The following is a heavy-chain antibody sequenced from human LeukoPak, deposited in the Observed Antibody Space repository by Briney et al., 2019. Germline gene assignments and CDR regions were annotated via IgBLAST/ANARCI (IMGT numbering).Heavy chain of an antibody. CDR1: GGSFSSNY. D-gene: IGHD3-10*01. J-gene: IGHJ5*02. V-gene: IGHV4-34*01. CDR3: AREGHGSWSYYPGP. CDR2: ITHRGST. Sequence: SETLSLTCVVYGGSFSSNYWSWIRQTPGKGLEWIGEITHRGSTEYNPSLKSRVTISVDTSKNQLSLRLSSVTAADTAVYYCAREGHGSWSYYPGPWGQGTLVTVSS.